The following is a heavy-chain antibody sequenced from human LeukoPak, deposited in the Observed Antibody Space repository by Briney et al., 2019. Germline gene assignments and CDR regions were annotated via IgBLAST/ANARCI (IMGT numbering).Heavy chain of an antibody. D-gene: IGHD2-21*02. V-gene: IGHV3-23*01. Sequence: GASLRLSCAASGFTFSSYAMSWVRQAPGKGLDWVSAISGSGGSTYYADSVKGRFTISRDNSKNTLYLQMNSLRAEDTAVYYCAKISDRRGGYYYGMDVWGQGTTVTVSS. CDR2: ISGSGGST. J-gene: IGHJ6*02. CDR3: AKISDRRGGYYYGMDV. CDR1: GFTFSSYA.